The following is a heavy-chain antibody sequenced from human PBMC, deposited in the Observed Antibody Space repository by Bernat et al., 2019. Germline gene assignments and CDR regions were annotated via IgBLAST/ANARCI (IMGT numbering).Heavy chain of an antibody. CDR2: IYSGGST. D-gene: IGHD5-24*01. CDR1: GFTAISNY. V-gene: IGHV3-66*02. J-gene: IGHJ6*02. Sequence: EVQLVESGGGLVQPGGSLRLSCAASGFTAISNYMSWARQAPGKGLGWVSVIYSGGSTYYADSVKGRFTISRDNSKNTLYLQMNSLRAEDTAVYYCARDLPRPDDYYYYGMDVWGQGTTVTVSS. CDR3: ARDLPRPDDYYYYGMDV.